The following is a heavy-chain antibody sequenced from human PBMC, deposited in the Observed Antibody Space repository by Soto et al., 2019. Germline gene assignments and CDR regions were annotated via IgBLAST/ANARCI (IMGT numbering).Heavy chain of an antibody. J-gene: IGHJ6*04. CDR3: ARCPHYSYYCGMDV. Sequence: SVKVSCKASGGTFSSYAISWVRQAPGQGLEWMGGITPIFGTANYAQKFQGRVTITADESTSTAYMELSSLRSEDTAVYYCARCPHYSYYCGMDVWGEGTTVTVSS. CDR1: GGTFSSYA. CDR2: ITPIFGTA. V-gene: IGHV1-69*13.